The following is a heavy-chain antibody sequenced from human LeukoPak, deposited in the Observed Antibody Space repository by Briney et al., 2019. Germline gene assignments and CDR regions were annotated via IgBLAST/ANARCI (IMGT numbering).Heavy chain of an antibody. V-gene: IGHV3-48*01. D-gene: IGHD3-10*01. J-gene: IGHJ4*02. CDR3: ARGPPYYYGSGSYYDY. CDR2: ISSSSSTI. CDR1: GFTFSSYS. Sequence: GGSLRLSCAASGFTFSSYSMNWVRQAPGKGLEWVSYISSSSSTIYYADSVEGRFTISRDNAKNSLYLQMNSLRAEDTAVYYCARGPPYYYGSGSYYDYWGQGTLVTVSS.